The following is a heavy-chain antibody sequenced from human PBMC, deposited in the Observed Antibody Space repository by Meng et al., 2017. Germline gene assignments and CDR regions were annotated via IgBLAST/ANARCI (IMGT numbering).Heavy chain of an antibody. D-gene: IGHD6-25*01. CDR2: INPKSGDT. V-gene: IGHV1-2*06. CDR3: ARDEDISAAGKLFGDY. J-gene: IGHJ4*02. Sequence: QGQVVQSGAGVKKPGASVKVPCKPSGYNFPDYYIHWVRRAPGQGLEWMGRINPKSGDTHYAQKFQARVTMTGDTSISTAYMELSGLRSDDTAMYYCARDEDISAAGKLFGDYWGQGTLVTVSS. CDR1: GYNFPDYY.